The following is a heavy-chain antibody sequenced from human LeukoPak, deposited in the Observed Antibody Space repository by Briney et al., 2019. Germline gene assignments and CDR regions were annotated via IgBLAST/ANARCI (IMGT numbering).Heavy chain of an antibody. CDR2: IYYSGST. Sequence: KASETLSLTCTVSGGSISSSYWSWIRQPPGKGLEWIGYIYYSGSTRYNPSLKSRVTISVDTSKNQFSLKLSSVTAADTAVYYCARGSGYSYGPDYWGQGTLVTVSS. D-gene: IGHD5-18*01. J-gene: IGHJ4*02. CDR3: ARGSGYSYGPDY. V-gene: IGHV4-59*01. CDR1: GGSISSSY.